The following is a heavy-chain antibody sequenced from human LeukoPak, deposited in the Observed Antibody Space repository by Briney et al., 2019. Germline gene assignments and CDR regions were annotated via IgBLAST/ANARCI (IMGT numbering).Heavy chain of an antibody. CDR3: ATARYSGSYSPPDY. CDR2: FDPEDGET. V-gene: IGHV1-24*01. J-gene: IGHJ4*02. CDR1: GYTLTELS. Sequence: ASVKVSCKVPGYTLTELSMHWVRQAPGKGLEWMGGFDPEDGETIYAQKFQGRVTMTEDTSTDTAYMELSSLRSEDTAVYYCATARYSGSYSPPDYWGQGTLVTVSS. D-gene: IGHD1-26*01.